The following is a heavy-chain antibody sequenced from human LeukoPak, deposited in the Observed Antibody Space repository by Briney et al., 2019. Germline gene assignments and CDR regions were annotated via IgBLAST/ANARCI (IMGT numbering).Heavy chain of an antibody. CDR1: GGSISSYY. J-gene: IGHJ4*02. V-gene: IGHV4-59*01. Sequence: PSETLSLTCTVSGGSISSYYWSWIRQPPGKGLEWIGYIYYSGSTKYNPSLKSRVTISVDASKTQFSLRLNSVTAADTAVYYCARGSRELYYFDYWGQGTLVTVSS. CDR2: IYYSGST. CDR3: ARGSRELYYFDY. D-gene: IGHD1-7*01.